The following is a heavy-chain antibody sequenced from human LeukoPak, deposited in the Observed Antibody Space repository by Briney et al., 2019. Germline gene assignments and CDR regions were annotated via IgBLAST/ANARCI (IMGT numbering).Heavy chain of an antibody. CDR1: GYSISSGYY. J-gene: IGHJ4*02. CDR2: IYHSGST. D-gene: IGHD3-3*01. CDR3: ARGGPFRYGFWSGYWSY. V-gene: IGHV4-38-2*02. Sequence: SETLSLTCTVSGYSISSGYYWGWIRQPPGKGLEWIGSIYHSGSTYYNPSLKSRVTISVDTSKNQFSLKLSSVTAADTAVYYCARGGPFRYGFWSGYWSYWGQGTLVTVSS.